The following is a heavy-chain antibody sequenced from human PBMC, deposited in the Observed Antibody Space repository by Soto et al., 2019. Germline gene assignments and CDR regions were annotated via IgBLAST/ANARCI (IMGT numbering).Heavy chain of an antibody. J-gene: IGHJ6*02. CDR3: EKDMAHYDFWGNNERALDV. CDR2: ISWNSDIR. V-gene: IGHV3-9*01. Sequence: EGQLVESGGGLVQPGRSLRLSYAASGFTFEDSVMHWVRQAPGKGLEWVSGISWNSDIRAYADSVKGRFTISRDNAKDSVYLQMSSLRAEDTALYYCEKDMAHYDFWGNNERALDVWGQGTTVIVSS. CDR1: GFTFEDSV. D-gene: IGHD3-3*01.